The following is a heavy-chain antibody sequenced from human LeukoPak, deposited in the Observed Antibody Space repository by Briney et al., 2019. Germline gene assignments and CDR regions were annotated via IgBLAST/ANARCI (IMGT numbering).Heavy chain of an antibody. CDR3: ARSSNYDFWSGSLQNPYYYYYMDV. D-gene: IGHD3-3*01. CDR2: IYYSGST. J-gene: IGHJ6*03. V-gene: IGHV4-59*12. Sequence: SETLSLTCTVSGGSISSYYWSWIRQPPGKGLEWIGYIYYSGSTNYNPSLKSRVTMSVDTSKNQFSLKLSSVTAADTAVYYCARSSNYDFWSGSLQNPYYYYYMDVWGKGTTVTVSS. CDR1: GGSISSYY.